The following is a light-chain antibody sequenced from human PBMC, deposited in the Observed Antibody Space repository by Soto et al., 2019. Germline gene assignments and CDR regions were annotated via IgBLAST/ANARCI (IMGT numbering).Light chain of an antibody. CDR2: GAS. CDR1: QSVRSNF. J-gene: IGKJ1*01. CDR3: QQYGRSRT. Sequence: EIVLTQFLGTLSLSPGERATLSCRASQSVRSNFLAWYQQKPGQAPRLLIYGASNRATGIPDRFSGSGSGTDFTLTITRLEPEDFAMYYCQQYGRSRTFGQGTKADIK. V-gene: IGKV3-20*01.